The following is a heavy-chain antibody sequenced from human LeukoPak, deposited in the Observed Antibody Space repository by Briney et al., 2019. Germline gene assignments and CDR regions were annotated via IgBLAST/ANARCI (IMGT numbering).Heavy chain of an antibody. V-gene: IGHV5-51*01. CDR1: GYRFTGYW. D-gene: IGHD3-9*01. CDR2: IYPGDSDT. J-gene: IGHJ4*02. CDR3: ASPHYDILSGYYSFDY. Sequence: GESLKISCKGSGYRFTGYWIAWVRQMPGKGLEWMGIIYPGDSDTRYSPSFQGQVTISADKSISTAYLQWSSLKASDTAMYYCASPHYDILSGYYSFDYWGQGTLVTVSS.